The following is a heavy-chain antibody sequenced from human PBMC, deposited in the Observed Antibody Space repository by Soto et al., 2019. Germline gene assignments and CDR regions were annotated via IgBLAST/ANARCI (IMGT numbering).Heavy chain of an antibody. CDR3: ARELYYNQVAY. CDR1: GFTFSSNW. CDR2: INTDGSST. D-gene: IGHD3-10*01. V-gene: IGHV3-74*01. Sequence: HPGGYLRLSCAASGFTFSSNWMHWVRQAPGKGLVWVSRINTDGSSTTYADSVKGRFTISRDNAKNTLYLQMNSLRAEDTAVYYYARELYYNQVAYWGQRTLVTVSS. J-gene: IGHJ4*02.